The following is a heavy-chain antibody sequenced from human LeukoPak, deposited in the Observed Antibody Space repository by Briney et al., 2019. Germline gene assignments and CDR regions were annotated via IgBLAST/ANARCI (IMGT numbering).Heavy chain of an antibody. Sequence: SETLSLTCAVYGGSFSGYYWSWIRQPPGKGLEWIGEINHSGSTNYNPSLKSRVTISVDTSKNQFSLELSSVTAADTAVYYCAHKGYSSSSDYYYYGMDVWGQGTTVTVSS. D-gene: IGHD6-6*01. CDR1: GGSFSGYY. V-gene: IGHV4-34*01. J-gene: IGHJ6*02. CDR2: INHSGST. CDR3: AHKGYSSSSDYYYYGMDV.